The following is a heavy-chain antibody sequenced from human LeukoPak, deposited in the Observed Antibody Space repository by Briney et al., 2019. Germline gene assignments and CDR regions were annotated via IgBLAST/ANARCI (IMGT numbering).Heavy chain of an antibody. CDR3: ARDGSMVRGVIIPKYNWFDP. J-gene: IGHJ5*02. CDR2: INAGNGNT. D-gene: IGHD3-10*01. Sequence: ASVKVSCKASGYTFTSYAMHWVRQAPGQRLEWMGWINAGNGNTKYSQEFQGRVTITADESTSTAYMELSSLRSEDTAVYYCARDGSMVRGVIIPKYNWFDPWGQGTLVTVSS. V-gene: IGHV1-3*03. CDR1: GYTFTSYA.